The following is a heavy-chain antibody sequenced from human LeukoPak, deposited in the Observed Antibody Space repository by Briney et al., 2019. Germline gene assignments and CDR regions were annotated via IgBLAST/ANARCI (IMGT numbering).Heavy chain of an antibody. D-gene: IGHD3-10*01. J-gene: IGHJ4*02. V-gene: IGHV3-7*03. CDR1: GFTFSRYW. Sequence: PGGSLRLSCTASGFTFSRYWMSWVRQAPGKGLEWVANIKQDGTEKYYLDSVKGRFTISRDNAKNSLYLQMNSLRAEDTAVYYCAKDLRSTLWLPYWGQGTLVTVSS. CDR3: AKDLRSTLWLPY. CDR2: IKQDGTEK.